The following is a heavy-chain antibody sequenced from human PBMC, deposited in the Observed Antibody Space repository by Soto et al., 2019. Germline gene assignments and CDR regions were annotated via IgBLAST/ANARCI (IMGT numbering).Heavy chain of an antibody. V-gene: IGHV1-8*01. CDR3: AREKAGLDV. Sequence: QVKLVQSGAEVKKPGASVKVSCKASGYTFTSYDINWVRQATGQGLEWMGWMNPNSGNTAYAQTLQGRVTMTRNSSISTAYMELSSLRSEATAVYYCAREKAGLDVWGQGTTVTVSS. J-gene: IGHJ6*02. D-gene: IGHD6-19*01. CDR1: GYTFTSYD. CDR2: MNPNSGNT.